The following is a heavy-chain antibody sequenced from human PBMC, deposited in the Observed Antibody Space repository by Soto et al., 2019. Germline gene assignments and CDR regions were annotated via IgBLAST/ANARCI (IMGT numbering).Heavy chain of an antibody. Sequence: XLXLSCAAXXXTFSDSYRSXXRQAPGKGLEWVSYISSSGSTIYYADSVKGRFTISRDNAKNSLYLQMNSLRAEDTAVYYCARDRWYYYDSSHLGDYFDYWGQGTLVTVSS. CDR3: ARDRWYYYDSSHLGDYFDY. J-gene: IGHJ4*02. V-gene: IGHV3-11*01. D-gene: IGHD3-22*01. CDR1: XXTFSDSY. CDR2: ISSSGSTI.